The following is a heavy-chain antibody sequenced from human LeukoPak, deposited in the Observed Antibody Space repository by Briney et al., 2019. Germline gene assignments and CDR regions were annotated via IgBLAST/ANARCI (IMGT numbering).Heavy chain of an antibody. Sequence: GGSLRLSCAASGFTVSRNYMSWVRQAPGKGLEWVSVIYSGGSAYYADSVRGRFTISRDNSKNTLHLQMNSLRAEDTAVYYCARDGYSRGHDYWGQGTLVTVSS. D-gene: IGHD6-13*01. V-gene: IGHV3-53*01. CDR3: ARDGYSRGHDY. J-gene: IGHJ4*02. CDR1: GFTVSRNY. CDR2: IYSGGSA.